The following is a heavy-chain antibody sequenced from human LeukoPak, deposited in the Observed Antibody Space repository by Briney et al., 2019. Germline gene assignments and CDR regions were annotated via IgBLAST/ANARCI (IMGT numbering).Heavy chain of an antibody. D-gene: IGHD3-22*01. J-gene: IGHJ4*02. V-gene: IGHV3-23*01. CDR1: GFTFSSYG. CDR3: AKSGYNYDSNAYPFIDY. CDR2: ISSGGGST. Sequence: GGALRLSCAASGFTFSSYGMSWVRQAPGKALEWVSGISSGGGSTHYADSVKGRFTISRDNSKNTLYLEMSSLRAEDTAVYYCAKSGYNYDSNAYPFIDYWGQGTLVTVSS.